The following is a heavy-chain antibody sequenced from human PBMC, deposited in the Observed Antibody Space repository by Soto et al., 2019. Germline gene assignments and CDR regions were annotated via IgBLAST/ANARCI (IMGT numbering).Heavy chain of an antibody. Sequence: EVQLLESGGGFIQPGGSLRLSCEASGFTFSTYAMSWFRQAPGKGLEWVSTISGGGSKKYYADSVKGRFTISRDNSKSTLFLQMSSLRAEDTAVYYCAKDSRDKSPARDPFDPWGQGTLVTVSS. V-gene: IGHV3-23*01. CDR2: ISGGGSKK. CDR1: GFTFSTYA. J-gene: IGHJ5*02. CDR3: AKDSRDKSPARDPFDP.